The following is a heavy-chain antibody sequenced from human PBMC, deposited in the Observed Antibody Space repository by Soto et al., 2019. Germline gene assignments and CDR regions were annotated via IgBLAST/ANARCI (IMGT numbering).Heavy chain of an antibody. CDR2: INAGNGNT. V-gene: IGHV1-3*01. CDR1: GYTFTSYA. Sequence: ASVKVSCKASGYTFTSYAMHWVRQAPGQRLEWMGWINAGNGNTKYSQKFQGRVTITRDTSASTAYMELSSLRSEDTAVYYCARGYYYGSGRNYGMDVWGQGTTVTVTS. J-gene: IGHJ6*02. CDR3: ARGYYYGSGRNYGMDV. D-gene: IGHD3-10*01.